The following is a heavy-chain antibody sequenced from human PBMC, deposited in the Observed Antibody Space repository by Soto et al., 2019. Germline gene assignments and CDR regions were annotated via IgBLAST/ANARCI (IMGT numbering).Heavy chain of an antibody. J-gene: IGHJ5*02. V-gene: IGHV2-5*02. CDR1: GFSLSNSGVG. Sequence: QITLKESGRTLVKPTQTLTLTCAFSGFSLSNSGVGVGWIRQPPGKALEWLALIYWDDNKRYSPSLKTRLTITKDTSKNQVVLKMTNMDPVDTATYYCAHRIVTNNWFDPWGQGTLVTVSS. D-gene: IGHD3-22*01. CDR3: AHRIVTNNWFDP. CDR2: IYWDDNK.